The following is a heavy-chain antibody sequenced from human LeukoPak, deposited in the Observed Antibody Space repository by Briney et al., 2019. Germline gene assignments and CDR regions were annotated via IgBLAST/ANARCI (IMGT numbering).Heavy chain of an antibody. Sequence: GGSLRLSCAASGFTFSSYAMSWVRQAPGKGLEWVSSISGNSGRTYYADSVKGRFSISRDNSNNTLYLQMNSLRSEDAAVYYCAKSTSSWERVDYWGQGTLVTVPS. V-gene: IGHV3-23*01. CDR3: AKSTSSWERVDY. CDR2: ISGNSGRT. D-gene: IGHD6-13*01. J-gene: IGHJ4*02. CDR1: GFTFSSYA.